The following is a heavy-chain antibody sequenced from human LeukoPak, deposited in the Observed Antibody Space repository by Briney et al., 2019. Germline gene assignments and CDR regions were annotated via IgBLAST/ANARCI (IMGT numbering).Heavy chain of an antibody. J-gene: IGHJ4*02. CDR1: GGSFSGYY. V-gene: IGHV4-34*01. Sequence: PSETLSLTCAVYGGSFSGYYWSWIRQPPGKGLEWIGEINHSGSTNYNPSLKSRVTISVDTSKNQFSLKLSPVTAADTAVYYCASIREGSSWYRQRFDYWGQGTLVTVSS. CDR3: ASIREGSSWYRQRFDY. CDR2: INHSGST. D-gene: IGHD6-13*01.